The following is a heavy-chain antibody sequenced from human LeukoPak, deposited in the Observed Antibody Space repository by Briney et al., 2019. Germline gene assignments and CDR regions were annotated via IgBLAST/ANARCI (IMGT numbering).Heavy chain of an antibody. CDR3: ARSDAVRGLYGMDV. Sequence: SETLSLTCAVYGGSFSGYYWSWIRQPPGKGLEWIGEINHSGSTNYNPSLKSRVTISVDTSKNQFSLQLSSVTAADTAVYYCARSDAVRGLYGMDVWGQGTTVTVSS. V-gene: IGHV4-34*01. CDR1: GGSFSGYY. D-gene: IGHD3-10*01. J-gene: IGHJ6*02. CDR2: INHSGST.